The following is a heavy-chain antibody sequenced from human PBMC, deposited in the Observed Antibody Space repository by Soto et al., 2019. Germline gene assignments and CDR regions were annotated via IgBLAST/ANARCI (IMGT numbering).Heavy chain of an antibody. CDR2: IYYSGST. J-gene: IGHJ5*02. Sequence: SETLSLTCTVSGGSISSSSYYWGWIRQPPGKGLEWIGSIYYSGSTYYNPSLKSRVTISVDTSKNQFSLKLSSVTAADTAVYYCARHPGIVVVPAGVNWFDPWGQGTLVTVSS. V-gene: IGHV4-39*01. CDR1: GGSISSSSYY. D-gene: IGHD2-2*01. CDR3: ARHPGIVVVPAGVNWFDP.